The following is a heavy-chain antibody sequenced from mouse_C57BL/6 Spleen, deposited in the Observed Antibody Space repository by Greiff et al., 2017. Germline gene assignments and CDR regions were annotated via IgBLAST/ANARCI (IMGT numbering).Heavy chain of an antibody. D-gene: IGHD3-3*01. CDR3: ARSLGAY. Sequence: QVQLQQSGPELVRPGASVKISCKAPGYTFTRHWMQWVRQRPGQGLVWIGEIFPGSGSTSYNEKFKGKATLTVNPASSTAYMQLSSLTTEDYAVYFCARSLGAYWGQGTLVTVSA. J-gene: IGHJ3*01. V-gene: IGHV1-56*01. CDR1: GYTFTRHW. CDR2: IFPGSGST.